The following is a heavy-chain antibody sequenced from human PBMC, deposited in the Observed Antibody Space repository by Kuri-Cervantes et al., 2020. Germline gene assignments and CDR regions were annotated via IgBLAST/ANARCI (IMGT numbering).Heavy chain of an antibody. J-gene: IGHJ3*02. CDR3: AKMRSGYGDYANAFDI. D-gene: IGHD4-17*01. V-gene: IGHV3-23*01. CDR2: ISGSGGST. CDR1: GFTFSSCA. Sequence: GESLKISCAASGFTFSSCAMSWVRQAPGKGLEWVSAISGSGGSTYYADSVKGRFTISRDNSKNTLYLQMNSLRAEDTAVYYCAKMRSGYGDYANAFDIWGQGTMVTVSS.